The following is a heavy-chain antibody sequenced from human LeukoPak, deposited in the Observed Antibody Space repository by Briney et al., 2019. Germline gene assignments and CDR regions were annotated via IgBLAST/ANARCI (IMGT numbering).Heavy chain of an antibody. D-gene: IGHD3-16*01. J-gene: IGHJ4*02. V-gene: IGHV4-38-2*02. CDR2: IYHSGST. Sequence: PSETLSLTCTVSGYSISSGYYWGWIRQPPGKGLEWIGSIYHSGSTYYNPSLKSRVTISVDTSENQISLKLSSVTAADTAVYYCASYVWGRHFDYWGQGTLVTVSS. CDR1: GYSISSGYY. CDR3: ASYVWGRHFDY.